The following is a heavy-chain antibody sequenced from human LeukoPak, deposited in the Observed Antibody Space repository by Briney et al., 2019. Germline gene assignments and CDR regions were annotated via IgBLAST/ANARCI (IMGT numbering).Heavy chain of an antibody. CDR1: GFTFSNYA. Sequence: GQSLRLSCAASGFTFSNYAMSWVRQVPGKGLEWVAGITASGDTTHHVDSVKGRFTISRDNSENTLFLQMHSLRVEDTASYYCARAFGDNGYYQLPIDYWGQGTLVTVSS. CDR2: ITASGDTT. D-gene: IGHD3-22*01. CDR3: ARAFGDNGYYQLPIDY. V-gene: IGHV3-23*01. J-gene: IGHJ4*02.